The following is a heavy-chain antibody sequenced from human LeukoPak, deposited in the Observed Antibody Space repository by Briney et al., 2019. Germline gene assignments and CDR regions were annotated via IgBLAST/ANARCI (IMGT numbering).Heavy chain of an antibody. CDR3: AKDRSPGIGDAFDI. Sequence: PGGSLRLSCAASGFTFSSYAMPWVRQAPGKGLEWVSGISWNSGSIGYADSVKGRFTISRDNAKNSLYLQMNSLRAEDTALYYCAKDRSPGIGDAFDIWGQGTMVTVSS. V-gene: IGHV3-9*01. D-gene: IGHD1-20*01. CDR1: GFTFSSYA. CDR2: ISWNSGSI. J-gene: IGHJ3*02.